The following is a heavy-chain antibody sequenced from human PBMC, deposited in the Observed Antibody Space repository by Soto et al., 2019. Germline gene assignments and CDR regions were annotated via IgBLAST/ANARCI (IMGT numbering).Heavy chain of an antibody. J-gene: IGHJ3*02. CDR2: ISAYNGNT. D-gene: IGHD4-17*01. Sequence: ASVKVSCKASGYTFTSYGISWVRQAPGQGLEWMGWISAYNGNTNYAQKLQGRVTMTTDTSTSTAYMELRSLRSDDTAVYYCARDIDYGDCVIDAFDIWGQGTMVTVSS. CDR3: ARDIDYGDCVIDAFDI. CDR1: GYTFTSYG. V-gene: IGHV1-18*01.